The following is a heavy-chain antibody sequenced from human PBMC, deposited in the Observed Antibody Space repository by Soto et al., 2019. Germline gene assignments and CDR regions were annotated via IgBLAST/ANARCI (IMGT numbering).Heavy chain of an antibody. D-gene: IGHD3-3*01. V-gene: IGHV4-59*01. Sequence: PSESLCLTCTVSGGTISSYYWSWIRQPPGKGLEWIGYIYYSGSTKYNPSLKSRGTISVDTSKNQFSLKLSSVTAADTAVYYCARDGVRFLGADYYYGIDVWRQWTTVTVSS. CDR3: ARDGVRFLGADYYYGIDV. J-gene: IGHJ6*02. CDR1: GGTISSYY. CDR2: IYYSGST.